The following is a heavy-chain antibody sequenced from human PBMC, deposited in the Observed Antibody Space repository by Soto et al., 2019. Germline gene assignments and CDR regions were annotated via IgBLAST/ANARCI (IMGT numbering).Heavy chain of an antibody. CDR1: EFTFSNYA. D-gene: IGHD3-22*01. V-gene: IGHV3-23*01. CDR3: AKNPGYYYDSTGYHFDY. CDR2: ISYGGGTT. J-gene: IGHJ4*02. Sequence: GGSLRLSCAASEFTFSNYAMSWVRQAPGKGLEWVSAISYGGGTTYYADSVKGRFTISRDNSKNTLYLQMNSLRAGDTAVYYCAKNPGYYYDSTGYHFDYWGQGPLVTVSS.